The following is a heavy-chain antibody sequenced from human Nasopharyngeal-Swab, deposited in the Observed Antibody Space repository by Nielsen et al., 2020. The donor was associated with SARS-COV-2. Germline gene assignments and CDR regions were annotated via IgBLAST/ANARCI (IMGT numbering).Heavy chain of an antibody. D-gene: IGHD3-10*01. J-gene: IGHJ4*02. Sequence: SETLSLTCTVSGGPVSSGSYYWSWIRQPPRKGLEWIGSIYYTGSTNYNPSLKSRVTMSLDTSKNHFSLKLSSVTASDTAMYYCARVLLWFGEPRGHFDYWGQGTLVTVSS. CDR2: IYYTGST. V-gene: IGHV4-61*03. CDR1: GGPVSSGSYY. CDR3: ARVLLWFGEPRGHFDY.